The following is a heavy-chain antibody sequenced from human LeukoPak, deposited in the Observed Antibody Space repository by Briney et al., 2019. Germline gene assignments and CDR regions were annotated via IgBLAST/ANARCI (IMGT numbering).Heavy chain of an antibody. CDR1: GFTFSSYE. J-gene: IGHJ4*02. Sequence: GGSLRLSCAASGFTFSSYEMNWVRQAPGKGLEWVSYISSSGSTIYYADSVKGRFTISRDNAKNSLYLQMNSLRAEDTAVYYCASHTSSRDYWGQGTLVTVSS. V-gene: IGHV3-48*03. CDR3: ASHTSSRDY. CDR2: ISSSGSTI.